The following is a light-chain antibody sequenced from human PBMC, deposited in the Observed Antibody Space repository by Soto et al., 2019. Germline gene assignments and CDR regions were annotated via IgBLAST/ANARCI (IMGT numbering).Light chain of an antibody. CDR1: SSDVGSYNL. CDR2: EGS. V-gene: IGLV2-23*01. CDR3: CSYAGSVV. Sequence: QSALTQPASVSGSPGQSITISCTGTSSDVGSYNLVSWYQQHPGKAPKLMIYEGSKRPSGVSNRFSGSKSGNTASLTISGLQAEDEADYYCCSYAGSVVFGGATKLTVL. J-gene: IGLJ2*01.